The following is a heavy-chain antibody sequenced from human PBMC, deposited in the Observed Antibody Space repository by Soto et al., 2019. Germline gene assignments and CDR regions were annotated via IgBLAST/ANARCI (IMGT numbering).Heavy chain of an antibody. CDR2: ISWNSGNI. J-gene: IGHJ2*01. V-gene: IGHV3-9*01. D-gene: IGHD1-1*01. CDR3: AKGHTTAAFSAVDL. CDR1: GFTFDDYA. Sequence: EVQLVESGGGLVQPGRSLRLSCAASGFTFDDYAMNWVRQAAGKGLEWVSSISWNSGNIVYADSVKGRFTISRDNAKNSLYLQMHSLSPEDTALNYCAKGHTTAAFSAVDLWGRGIVVTVSS.